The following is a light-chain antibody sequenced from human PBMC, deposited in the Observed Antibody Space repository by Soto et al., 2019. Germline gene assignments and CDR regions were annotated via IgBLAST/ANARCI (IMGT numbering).Light chain of an antibody. Sequence: EIVLTQSPASLSLSPGERATLSCRASQSVNRYIAWYQQKPGQAPRLLIYDAFNRATGIPARFSGSVSGTDFTLTISSLEPEDFAVYYCQQRGNWPLTFGGGTKVEI. CDR2: DAF. CDR3: QQRGNWPLT. V-gene: IGKV3-11*01. CDR1: QSVNRY. J-gene: IGKJ4*01.